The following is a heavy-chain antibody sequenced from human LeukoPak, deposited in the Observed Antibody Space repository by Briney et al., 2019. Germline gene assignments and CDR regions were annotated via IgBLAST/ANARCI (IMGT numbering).Heavy chain of an antibody. CDR1: GFTFDDYA. CDR3: ARSYCTNGVCYYYFDY. D-gene: IGHD2-8*01. Sequence: GGSLRLSCAASGFTFDDYAMHWVRRAPGKGLEWVSGTSWNSGSIGYADSVKGRFTISRDNAKNSLYLQMNSLRAENTALYYCARSYCTNGVCYYYFDYWGQGTLVTVSS. CDR2: TSWNSGSI. V-gene: IGHV3-9*01. J-gene: IGHJ4*02.